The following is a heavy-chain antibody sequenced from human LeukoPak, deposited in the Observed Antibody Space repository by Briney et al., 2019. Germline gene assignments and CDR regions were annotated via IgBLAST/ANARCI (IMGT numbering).Heavy chain of an antibody. CDR1: GFTFDDYA. V-gene: IGHV3-9*01. J-gene: IGHJ2*01. CDR3: AKDRHYFGMGYFDL. Sequence: GRSLRLSCAASGFTFDDYAMHWVRQAPGKGLEWVSGISWNSGSIGYADSVKGRFTISRDNAKNSLCLQMNSLRAEDTALYYCAKDRHYFGMGYFDLWGRGTLVTVSS. D-gene: IGHD3-9*01. CDR2: ISWNSGSI.